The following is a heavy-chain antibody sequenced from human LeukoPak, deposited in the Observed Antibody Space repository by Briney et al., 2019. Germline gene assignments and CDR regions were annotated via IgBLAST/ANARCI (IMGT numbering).Heavy chain of an antibody. J-gene: IGHJ4*02. Sequence: PGGSLRLSCAASGFPFSTYAMSWVRQAPGKGLEWVSVISGSGGDTYHADSVKGRFTISGDNSKNTVYLQMNSLRAEDTALYYCAKGGVYGDYYFDYWGQGTLVTVSS. V-gene: IGHV3-23*01. CDR3: AKGGVYGDYYFDY. D-gene: IGHD4-17*01. CDR2: ISGSGGDT. CDR1: GFPFSTYA.